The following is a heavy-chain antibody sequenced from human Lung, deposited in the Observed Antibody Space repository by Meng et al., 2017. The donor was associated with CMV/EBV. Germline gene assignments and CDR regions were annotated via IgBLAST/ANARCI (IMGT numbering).Heavy chain of an antibody. D-gene: IGHD2-2*01. CDR1: GGSINNYY. CDR2: IYYSGST. Sequence: SXTXSLXCTVSGGSINNYYWSWIRQPPGKGLEWTGYIYYSGSTNYNPSLKSRVTISVNTSKNQFSLKLSSVTAADTAGYFCARIYCSSTSCYNDYWVQGKXVTVSS. J-gene: IGHJ4*02. V-gene: IGHV4-59*01. CDR3: ARIYCSSTSCYNDY.